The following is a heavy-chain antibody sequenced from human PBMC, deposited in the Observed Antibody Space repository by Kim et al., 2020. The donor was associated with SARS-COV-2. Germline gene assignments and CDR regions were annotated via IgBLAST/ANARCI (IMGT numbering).Heavy chain of an antibody. CDR3: ARGLRYFDWLSEKGDAFDI. Sequence: SETLSLTCTVSGGSISSGGYYWSWIRQHPGKGLEWIGYIYYSGSTYYNPSLKSRVTISVDTSKNQFSLKLSSVTAADTAVYYCARGLRYFDWLSEKGDAFDIWGQGTMVTVSS. D-gene: IGHD3-9*01. CDR1: GGSISSGGYY. V-gene: IGHV4-31*03. J-gene: IGHJ3*02. CDR2: IYYSGST.